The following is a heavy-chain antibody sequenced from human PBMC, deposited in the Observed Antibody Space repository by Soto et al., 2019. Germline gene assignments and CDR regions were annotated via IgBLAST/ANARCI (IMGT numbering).Heavy chain of an antibody. CDR2: INPSGGST. V-gene: IGHV1-46*01. Sequence: GSSVKVSCKASGYTFTSYYMHWVRQAPGQGLEWMGIINPSGGSTSYAQKFQGRVTMTRDTSTSTVYMELSSLRSEDTAVYYCARQGGSSGFRHPCDYCRQGTRVTVSS. J-gene: IGHJ4*02. CDR1: GYTFTSYY. D-gene: IGHD6-13*01. CDR3: ARQGGSSGFRHPCDY.